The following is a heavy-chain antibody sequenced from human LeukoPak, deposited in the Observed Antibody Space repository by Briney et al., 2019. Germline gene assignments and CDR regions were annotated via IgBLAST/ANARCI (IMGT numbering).Heavy chain of an antibody. V-gene: IGHV3-23*01. CDR2: ISGNGGTT. Sequence: GGSLRLSCAASGFTFSSYSMIWVRQAPGKGLEWVSAISGNGGTTNYADSVKGRFTISRDNSKNTLYLQMNSLRAEDTAVYYCAGGSGIDPWGQGTLVTVSS. CDR1: GFTFSSYS. D-gene: IGHD3-10*01. CDR3: AGGSGIDP. J-gene: IGHJ5*02.